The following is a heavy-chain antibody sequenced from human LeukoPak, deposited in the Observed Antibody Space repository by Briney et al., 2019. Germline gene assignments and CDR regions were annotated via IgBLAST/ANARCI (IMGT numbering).Heavy chain of an antibody. Sequence: SETLSLTCAVYGGSFSGYYWGWIRQPPGKGMEWIGEINHSGSTNYNPSLKSRVTISVDTSKNQFSLKLSSVTAADTAVYYCARSLERDTAMVGRRDYWGQGTLVTVSS. CDR1: GGSFSGYY. D-gene: IGHD5-18*01. CDR3: ARSLERDTAMVGRRDY. CDR2: INHSGST. V-gene: IGHV4-34*01. J-gene: IGHJ4*02.